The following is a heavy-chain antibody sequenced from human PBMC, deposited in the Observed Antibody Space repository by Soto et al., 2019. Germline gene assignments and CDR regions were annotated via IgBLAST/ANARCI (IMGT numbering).Heavy chain of an antibody. CDR3: ARVLCLKAAEYYYYGMDV. CDR2: MNPNSGNT. Sequence: ASVKVSCKASGYTFTSYDINWVRQATGQGLEWMGWMNPNSGNTGYAQKFQGRVTMTRNASISTAYMEPSSLRSEDTAVYYCARVLCLKAAEYYYYGMDVWGQGNTVTVSS. J-gene: IGHJ6*02. D-gene: IGHD2-15*01. CDR1: GYTFTSYD. V-gene: IGHV1-8*01.